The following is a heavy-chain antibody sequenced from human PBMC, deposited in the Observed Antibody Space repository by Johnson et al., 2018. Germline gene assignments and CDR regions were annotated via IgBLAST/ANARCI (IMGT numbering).Heavy chain of an antibody. CDR2: INHRGNT. V-gene: IGHV4-34*01. Sequence: QVQLQQWGAGLFKPSETLSLTCEVYGGSFSGYYWSWIRQPPGKGLEWIGEINHRGNTNYNPALTRRVTITVDTVQNQFSLKLSSVTAAETAVYYCARGRYCSGGSCLLRARPGYFHYWGQGTLVTVSS. CDR3: ARGRYCSGGSCLLRARPGYFHY. J-gene: IGHJ1*01. D-gene: IGHD2-15*01. CDR1: GGSFSGYY.